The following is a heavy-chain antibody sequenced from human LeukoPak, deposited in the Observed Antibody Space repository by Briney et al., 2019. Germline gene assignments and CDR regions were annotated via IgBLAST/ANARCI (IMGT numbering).Heavy chain of an antibody. J-gene: IGHJ6*02. CDR2: IKQDGSEK. D-gene: IGHD1-26*01. V-gene: IGHV3-7*03. CDR3: AKDKANTVNYGATGYYYYGMDV. Sequence: HPGGSLRLSCAASGFTFSSYWMSWVRQAPGKGLEWVANIKQDGSEKYYVDSVKGRFTISRDNAKNSLYLQMNSLRAEDTAVYYCAKDKANTVNYGATGYYYYGMDVWGQGTTVTVSS. CDR1: GFTFSSYW.